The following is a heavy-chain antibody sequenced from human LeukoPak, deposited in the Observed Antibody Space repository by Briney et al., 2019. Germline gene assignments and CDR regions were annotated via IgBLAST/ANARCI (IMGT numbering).Heavy chain of an antibody. Sequence: PGESLRLSCAASGFTFSNYALHWVRQAPGKGLEWVAVISYDGTYKYYADSVKGRFTISRDTSKSTLYLQTNSLRDEDTAVYYCARGGGHCTNGACLCDYWGQGTLVTVSS. CDR3: ARGGGHCTNGACLCDY. CDR1: GFTFSNYA. J-gene: IGHJ4*02. V-gene: IGHV3-30*01. CDR2: ISYDGTYK. D-gene: IGHD2-8*01.